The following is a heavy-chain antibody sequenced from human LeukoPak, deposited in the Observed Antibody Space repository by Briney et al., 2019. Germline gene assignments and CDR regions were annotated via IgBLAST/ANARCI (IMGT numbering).Heavy chain of an antibody. D-gene: IGHD2-15*01. CDR2: IYYSGST. CDR3: ARGIAYCSGGSCLEYFQH. J-gene: IGHJ1*01. CDR1: RGSIFSSNW. V-gene: IGHV4-4*02. Sequence: PSETLSLTCAVSRGSIFSSNWWSWVRQPPGKGLEWIGYIYYSGSTNYNPSLKSRVTISVDTSKNQFSLKPSSVTAADTAVYYCARGIAYCSGGSCLEYFQHWGQGTLVTVSS.